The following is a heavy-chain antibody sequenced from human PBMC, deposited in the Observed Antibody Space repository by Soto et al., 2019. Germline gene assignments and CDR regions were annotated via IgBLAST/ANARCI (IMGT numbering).Heavy chain of an antibody. D-gene: IGHD1-26*01. Sequence: GESLKISCKGSEYSFNRYWIGWVRQMPGKGREWMGTIYHGSSDTTYSPSFQGQVTISADKSISTAYLQWSGLKASDTAMYYCARPRRGSNWYWFDPWGQGSLVTVSS. CDR3: ARPRRGSNWYWFDP. V-gene: IGHV5-51*01. CDR1: EYSFNRYW. CDR2: IYHGSSDT. J-gene: IGHJ5*02.